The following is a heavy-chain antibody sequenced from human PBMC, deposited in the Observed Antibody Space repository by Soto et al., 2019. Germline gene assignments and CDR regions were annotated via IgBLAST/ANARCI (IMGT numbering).Heavy chain of an antibody. CDR2: IIPISGTT. CDR3: ARGYCSGGNCYSGMDV. J-gene: IGHJ6*02. V-gene: IGHV1-69*13. D-gene: IGHD2-15*01. Sequence: SVKVSGKASGGTFSTHAIIWVRQAPGHGLEWMGGIIPISGTTYYTQKFQGRVTITADEPTSTAFMELSSLKSEDTAVFYCARGYCSGGNCYSGMDVWGQVTMVTVSS. CDR1: GGTFSTHA.